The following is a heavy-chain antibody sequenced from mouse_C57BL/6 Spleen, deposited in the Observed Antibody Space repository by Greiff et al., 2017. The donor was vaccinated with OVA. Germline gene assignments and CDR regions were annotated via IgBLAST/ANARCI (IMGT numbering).Heavy chain of an antibody. D-gene: IGHD2-1*01. CDR1: GYTFTSYW. CDR2: IDPSDSET. Sequence: QVQLQQPGAELVRPGSSVKLSCKASGYTFTSYWMHWVKQRPIQGLEWIGNIDPSDSETHYNQKFKDKATLTVDKSSSTAYMQLSSLTSEDSAVYYCARGYGNYVSYFDYWGQGTTLTVSS. J-gene: IGHJ2*01. V-gene: IGHV1-52*01. CDR3: ARGYGNYVSYFDY.